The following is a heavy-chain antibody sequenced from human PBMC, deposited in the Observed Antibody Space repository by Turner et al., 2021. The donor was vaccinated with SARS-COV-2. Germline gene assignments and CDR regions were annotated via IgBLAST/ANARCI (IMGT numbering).Heavy chain of an antibody. CDR3: ARLYHHDTSGVDF. Sequence: QVPLQESGPGLVKPSENLSLRCTVSGVSITSTNFFWGWIRQSPGKGLEWMGTFSYSGSTFYNPSFKGRVTMSADPSKRQFFLRLTSLTAADTAVYYCARLYHHDTSGVDFWGQGTQVAVSS. J-gene: IGHJ4*02. D-gene: IGHD3-22*01. CDR2: FSYSGST. V-gene: IGHV4-39*01. CDR1: GVSITSTNFF.